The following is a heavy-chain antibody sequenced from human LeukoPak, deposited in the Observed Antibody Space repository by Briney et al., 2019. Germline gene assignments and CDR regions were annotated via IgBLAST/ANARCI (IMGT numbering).Heavy chain of an antibody. D-gene: IGHD1-26*01. J-gene: IGHJ4*02. CDR1: GFTVSTYA. Sequence: GGSLRLSCAASGFTVSTYAMSWVRQAPGMGLQLVSAFDIGGGTTYSADSVKGRFTISRDNSKNTLYLQMDSLRAEDTAVYFCAKDYRGSFTDWGQGTLVTVSS. CDR3: AKDYRGSFTD. CDR2: FDIGGGTT. V-gene: IGHV3-23*01.